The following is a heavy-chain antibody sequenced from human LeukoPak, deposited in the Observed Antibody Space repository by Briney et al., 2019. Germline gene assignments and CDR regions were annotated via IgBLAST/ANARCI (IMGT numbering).Heavy chain of an antibody. Sequence: HGESLKISCKGSGYSFTNYWIGWVRQMPGKGLEWMGIIYPGDSDTRYSPSFQGQVTISADKSISTAYLQWSSLKASDTAMYYCARRASGIGEVIWFDPWGQGTLVTVSS. CDR1: GYSFTNYW. D-gene: IGHD4-17*01. V-gene: IGHV5-51*01. CDR3: ARRASGIGEVIWFDP. J-gene: IGHJ5*02. CDR2: IYPGDSDT.